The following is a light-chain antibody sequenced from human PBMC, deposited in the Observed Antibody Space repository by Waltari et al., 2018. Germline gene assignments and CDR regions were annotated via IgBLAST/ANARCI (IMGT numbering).Light chain of an antibody. CDR2: DAS. CDR1: QDIYNY. V-gene: IGKV1-33*01. J-gene: IGKJ4*01. Sequence: DVQLTQSPSSLSASVGDRVTITCQASQDIYNYLNWFQQKPGKAPKLLIYDASNLETGVPSRFSGSRSGTDFTFTISSLQPEDVATYYCQQYYDIPLTFGGGTKVEIK. CDR3: QQYYDIPLT.